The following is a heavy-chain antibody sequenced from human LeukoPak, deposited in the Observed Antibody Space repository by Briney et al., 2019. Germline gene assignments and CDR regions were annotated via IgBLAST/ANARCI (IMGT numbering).Heavy chain of an antibody. Sequence: PSETPSLTCAVSGGSISSGGYSWSWIRQPPGKGLEWIGYIYHSGSTYYNPSLKSRVTISVDRSKNQFSLKLSSVTAADTAVYYCASTLSGSGWFDPWGQGTLVTVSS. CDR3: ASTLSGSGWFDP. J-gene: IGHJ5*02. V-gene: IGHV4-30-2*01. CDR1: GGSISSGGYS. D-gene: IGHD3-10*01. CDR2: IYHSGST.